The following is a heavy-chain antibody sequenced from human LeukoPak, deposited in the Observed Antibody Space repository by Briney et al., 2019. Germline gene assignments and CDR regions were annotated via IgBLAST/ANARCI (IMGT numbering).Heavy chain of an antibody. CDR3: ARLSIVGATNFDY. V-gene: IGHV4-59*08. CDR1: GASITSYY. CDR2: IYHSGST. Sequence: SETLSLTCTVSGASITSYYWSWIRQPPGKGLEWIGYIYHSGSTTYKPSLKSRVTISVDTSKNQFSLKLSSVTAADTAVYYCARLSIVGATNFDYWGQGTLVTASS. D-gene: IGHD1-26*01. J-gene: IGHJ4*02.